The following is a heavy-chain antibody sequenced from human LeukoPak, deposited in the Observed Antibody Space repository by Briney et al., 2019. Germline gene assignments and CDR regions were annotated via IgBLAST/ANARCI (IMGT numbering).Heavy chain of an antibody. CDR2: INPNSGGT. Sequence: ASVKVSCKASGYTFTGYYMHWVRQAPGQGLEWMGWINPNSGGTNYAQKFQGRVTMTRDTSISTAYMELSRLRSDDTAVYYCARVEGSGPYYYDSSGYYRLDYWGQRTLVTVSS. J-gene: IGHJ4*02. CDR3: ARVEGSGPYYYDSSGYYRLDY. V-gene: IGHV1-2*02. CDR1: GYTFTGYY. D-gene: IGHD3-22*01.